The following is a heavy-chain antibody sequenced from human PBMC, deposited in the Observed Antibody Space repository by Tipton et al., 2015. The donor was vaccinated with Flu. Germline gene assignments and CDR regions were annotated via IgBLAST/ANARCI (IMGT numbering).Heavy chain of an antibody. V-gene: IGHV4-39*07. CDR1: GGSISSSSHY. J-gene: IGHJ5*01. CDR3: TKVLFGWVES. D-gene: IGHD3-16*01. Sequence: TLSLTCTVSGGSISSSSHYWGWIRQASGRGLEWVGSIYYTGYPYYNSSLKSRLAMSIDTSKKQFSLRLSSVTAADTAVYYCTKVLFGWVESWAQGTLVTVS. CDR2: IYYTGYP.